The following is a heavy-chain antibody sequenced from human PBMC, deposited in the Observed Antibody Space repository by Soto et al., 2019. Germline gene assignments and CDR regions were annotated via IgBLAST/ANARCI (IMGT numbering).Heavy chain of an antibody. Sequence: QVQLVQSGAEVKKPGASVKVSCKASGYTFTSYAINWVRQATGQGLEWMGWMNPNSGNTGYAQKFQGRVTMTRNTCIGTADMELSSRRSEDTYVYYCARGSWRELMGAFDIWGQGTMVTVSS. D-gene: IGHD3-10*01. CDR1: GYTFTSYA. CDR2: MNPNSGNT. V-gene: IGHV1-8*01. J-gene: IGHJ3*02. CDR3: ARGSWRELMGAFDI.